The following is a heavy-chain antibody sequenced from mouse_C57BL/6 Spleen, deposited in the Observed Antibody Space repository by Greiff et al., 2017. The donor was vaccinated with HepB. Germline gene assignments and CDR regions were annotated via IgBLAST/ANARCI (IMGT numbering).Heavy chain of an antibody. V-gene: IGHV1-54*01. D-gene: IGHD1-1*01. CDR2: INPGSGGT. CDR3: ARNYYGSPYYAMDY. J-gene: IGHJ4*01. CDR1: GYAFTNYL. Sequence: QVQLQQSGAELVRPGTSVKVSCKASGYAFTNYLIEWVKQRPGQGLEWIGVINPGSGGTNYNEKFKGKATLTADKSSSTAYMQLSSLTSEDSAVYFCARNYYGSPYYAMDYWGQGTSVTVSS.